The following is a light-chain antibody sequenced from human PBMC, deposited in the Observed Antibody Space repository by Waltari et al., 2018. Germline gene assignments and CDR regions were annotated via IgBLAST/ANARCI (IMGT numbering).Light chain of an antibody. CDR2: GAT. V-gene: IGKV3-15*01. J-gene: IGKJ1*01. CDR1: QSVSYN. Sequence: EIVMTQSPATLSVSPGERATLSCRASQSVSYNLAWYQQKPGHAPRLLIYGATTRATGIPARFSGSGSGTEFTLTISSLQSEDFAVYYCQQYNNLWTFGQGTKVEIQ. CDR3: QQYNNLWT.